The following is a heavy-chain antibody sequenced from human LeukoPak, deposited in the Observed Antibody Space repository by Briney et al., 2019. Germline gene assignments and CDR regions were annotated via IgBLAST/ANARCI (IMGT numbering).Heavy chain of an antibody. V-gene: IGHV4-34*01. J-gene: IGHJ4*02. CDR2: ISHSGST. CDR1: GGSFSGYY. D-gene: IGHD3-22*01. CDR3: ARGTYDTSVYYYVHYFAY. Sequence: SETLSLTCAVYGGSFSGYYWSWVRQPPGKGLEWIGEISHSGSTNYNPSLKSRVTISVDTTKNQFSLKLSSVTAADTAVYYCARGTYDTSVYYYVHYFAYGGQGTLVTVSS.